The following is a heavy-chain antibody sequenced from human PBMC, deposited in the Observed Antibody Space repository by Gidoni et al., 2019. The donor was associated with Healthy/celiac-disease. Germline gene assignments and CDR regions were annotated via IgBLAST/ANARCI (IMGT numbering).Heavy chain of an antibody. CDR2: IYTSGST. Sequence: QVQLPESGPGLVKPSQTLSLTCTVSGGSISSRSYYWSWIRQPAGKGLEWIGRIYTSGSTNYNPSLKSRVTISVDTSKNQFSLKLSSVTAADTAVYYCARDPKFGIAAAGTLYGMDVWGQGTTVTVSS. CDR1: GGSISSRSYY. V-gene: IGHV4-61*02. CDR3: ARDPKFGIAAAGTLYGMDV. D-gene: IGHD6-13*01. J-gene: IGHJ6*02.